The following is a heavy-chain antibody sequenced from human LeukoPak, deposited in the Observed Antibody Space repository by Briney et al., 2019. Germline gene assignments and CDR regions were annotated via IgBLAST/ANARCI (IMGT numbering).Heavy chain of an antibody. V-gene: IGHV1-69*13. CDR2: IIPIFGTV. J-gene: IGHJ6*03. CDR3: ARATTYSNYYYYYMDV. CDR1: GGTSSSYA. Sequence: ASVKVSCKASGGTSSSYAISWVRQAPGQGPEWMGGIIPIFGTVNYAQKFQGRVTITADESTSTAYMELSSLRSEDTAVYYCARATTYSNYYYYYMDVWGKGTTVTVSS. D-gene: IGHD4-11*01.